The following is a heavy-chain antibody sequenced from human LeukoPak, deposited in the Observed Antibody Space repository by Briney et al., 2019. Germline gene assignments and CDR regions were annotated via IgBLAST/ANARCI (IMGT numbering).Heavy chain of an antibody. Sequence: GGSLRLSCAASGFTFSSYAMHWVRQAPGKGLEWVAVISYDGSNKYYADSVKGRFTISRDNSKNTLYLQMNNLRAEDTAVYYCARDGYYYGSGEGYWGQGTLVTVSS. CDR1: GFTFSSYA. D-gene: IGHD3-10*01. J-gene: IGHJ4*02. V-gene: IGHV3-30*04. CDR2: ISYDGSNK. CDR3: ARDGYYYGSGEGY.